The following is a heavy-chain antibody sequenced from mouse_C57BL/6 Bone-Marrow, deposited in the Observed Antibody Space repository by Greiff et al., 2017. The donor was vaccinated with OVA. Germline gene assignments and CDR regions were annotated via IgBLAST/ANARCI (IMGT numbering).Heavy chain of an antibody. V-gene: IGHV1-81*01. D-gene: IGHD1-1*01. CDR3: AGGRFYYGSSYAWFGY. Sequence: QVQLQQSGAELARPGASVKLSCKASGYTFTSYGISWVKQRTGQGLEWIGEIYPRSGNTYYNEKFKGKATLTADKSSSTAYMELRSLTSEDSAVYFGAGGRFYYGSSYAWFGYWGQGTLGTVSA. J-gene: IGHJ3*01. CDR1: GYTFTSYG. CDR2: IYPRSGNT.